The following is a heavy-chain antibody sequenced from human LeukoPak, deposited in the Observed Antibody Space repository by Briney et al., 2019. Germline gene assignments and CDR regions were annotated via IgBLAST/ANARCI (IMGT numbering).Heavy chain of an antibody. J-gene: IGHJ4*02. Sequence: GGSLRLSCAASGVTFRSYGMHWVRQAPGKGLEWVAVIWYDGSNKHYADSVKGRFTISRDNSKNTLYLQMNSLRAEDTAVFYCARDQYDTWSRRGNFDSWGQGTLVIVSS. CDR1: GVTFRSYG. D-gene: IGHD3/OR15-3a*01. CDR2: IWYDGSNK. CDR3: ARDQYDTWSRRGNFDS. V-gene: IGHV3-33*01.